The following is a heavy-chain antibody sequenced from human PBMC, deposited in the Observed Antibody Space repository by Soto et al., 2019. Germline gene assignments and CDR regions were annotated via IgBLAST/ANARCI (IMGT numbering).Heavy chain of an antibody. D-gene: IGHD5-18*01. CDR1: GFTFDDYA. CDR3: VRSKGGYSYGTPFDY. CDR2: ISWNSGNI. V-gene: IGHV3-9*01. J-gene: IGHJ4*02. Sequence: DVQLEESGGALVQPGRSLRLSCAGSGFTFDDYAMHCVRQVLEKGLEWVSSISWNSGNIGYADSVKGRFTTARDNDKNSLYLQMNSLRPEDTALYYCVRSKGGYSYGTPFDYWGQGTLVTVSS.